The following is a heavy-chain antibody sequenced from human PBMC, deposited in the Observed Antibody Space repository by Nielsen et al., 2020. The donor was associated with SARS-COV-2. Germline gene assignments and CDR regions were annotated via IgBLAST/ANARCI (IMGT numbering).Heavy chain of an antibody. CDR3: AKVRGGDCYPTYDY. J-gene: IGHJ4*02. Sequence: GESLKISCAASGFTFSSYAMSWVRQAPGKGLEWVSAISGSGGSTYYADSVKGRFTISRDNSKNTLYLQMNSLRAEDTAVYYCAKVRGGDCYPTYDYWGQGTLVTVSS. CDR1: GFTFSSYA. CDR2: ISGSGGST. D-gene: IGHD2-21*02. V-gene: IGHV3-23*01.